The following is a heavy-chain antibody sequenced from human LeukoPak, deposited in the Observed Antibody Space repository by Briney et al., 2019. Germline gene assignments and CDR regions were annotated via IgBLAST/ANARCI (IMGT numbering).Heavy chain of an antibody. CDR1: GGSISSYY. Sequence: PSETLSLTCTVSGGSISSYYWSWIRQPPGKGLEWIGYIYYSGSTYYNPSLKSRVTISVDTSKNQFSLKLSSVTAADTAVYYCARDLSVPAASDYWGQGTLVTVSS. J-gene: IGHJ4*02. CDR3: ARDLSVPAASDY. CDR2: IYYSGST. D-gene: IGHD2-2*01. V-gene: IGHV4-59*12.